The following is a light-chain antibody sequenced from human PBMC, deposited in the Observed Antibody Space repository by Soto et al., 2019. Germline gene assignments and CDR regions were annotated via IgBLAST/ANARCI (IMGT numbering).Light chain of an antibody. CDR2: GST. V-gene: IGLV1-40*01. CDR1: GSNIGAPYD. J-gene: IGLJ1*01. Sequence: QSVLTQPPSLSWAPGQRVTISCTGSGSNIGAPYDVHWYQHLPGTAPKLLIYGSTNRPSGLPGRFSGSKSGTSASLAITGLQADDEVDYYCQSYDSSLSGYVFGAGTKVTVL. CDR3: QSYDSSLSGYV.